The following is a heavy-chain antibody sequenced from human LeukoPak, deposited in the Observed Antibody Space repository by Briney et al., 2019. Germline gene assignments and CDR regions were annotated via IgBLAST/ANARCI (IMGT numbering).Heavy chain of an antibody. V-gene: IGHV4-38-2*01. Sequence: SETLSLTCAVSGYPISSGYYWGWIRQPPGKGLEWIGSIYHSGSTYYNPSLKSRVTISVDTSKNQFSLKLSSVTAADTAVYYCARHNRPATDDFWSGYYFRILSPFDYWGQGTLVTVSS. J-gene: IGHJ4*02. CDR3: ARHNRPATDDFWSGYYFRILSPFDY. CDR2: IYHSGST. CDR1: GYPISSGYY. D-gene: IGHD3-3*01.